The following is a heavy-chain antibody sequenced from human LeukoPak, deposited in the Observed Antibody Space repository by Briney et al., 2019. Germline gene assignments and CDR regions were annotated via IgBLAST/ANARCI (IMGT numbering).Heavy chain of an antibody. J-gene: IGHJ4*02. Sequence: GGSLRLSGAASVFTFSDSYMTWIRQARGKGLELLAYISGSSSDVNYIDSVRGRFTISRDNAKNSLYPHMNSLTVEDTAVYYCSRDPSHSDYWGQGTLVTVSS. V-gene: IGHV3-11*01. CDR1: VFTFSDSY. CDR2: ISGSSSDV. CDR3: SRDPSHSDY.